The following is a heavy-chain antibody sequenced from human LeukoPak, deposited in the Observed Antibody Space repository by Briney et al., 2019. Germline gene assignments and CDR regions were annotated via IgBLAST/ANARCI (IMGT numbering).Heavy chain of an antibody. CDR2: MYHSGTT. J-gene: IGHJ4*02. CDR1: GXSITSYY. D-gene: IGHD1-26*01. V-gene: IGHV4-59*01. CDR3: ARGLGWGATIFDY. Sequence: SETLSLTCTVSGXSITSYYWTWIRQPPGKGLEWIGYMYHSGTTSNNPSLKSRVTISVDTSKNQFSLKVRSVTAADTAVYYCARGLGWGATIFDYWGQGALVTVSS.